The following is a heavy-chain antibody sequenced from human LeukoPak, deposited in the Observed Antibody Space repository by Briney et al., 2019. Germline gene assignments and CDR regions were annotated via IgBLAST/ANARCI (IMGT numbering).Heavy chain of an antibody. CDR1: GYTFTNYD. V-gene: IGHV1-8*03. CDR2: VNSNSRNT. Sequence: GASVKVSCKASGYTFTNYDINPVRQAPGQGLEWVGWVNSNSRNTGYADKFQGRVTITRNTSINTAYLELRSLRSEDTAVYYCARNFGDEYWGQGTLVTVSS. J-gene: IGHJ4*02. D-gene: IGHD3-16*01. CDR3: ARNFGDEY.